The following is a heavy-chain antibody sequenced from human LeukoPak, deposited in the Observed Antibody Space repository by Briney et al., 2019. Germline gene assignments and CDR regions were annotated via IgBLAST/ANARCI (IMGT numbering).Heavy chain of an antibody. V-gene: IGHV3-48*01. Sequence: GASLRLSCAASGFTFANYAMNWVRLAPGKGLEWVSYISSSSSTIYYADSVKGRFTISRDNAKNSLYLQMNSLRAEDSAVYYCARDSSGWSFDYWGQGTLVTVSS. D-gene: IGHD6-19*01. CDR2: ISSSSSTI. CDR3: ARDSSGWSFDY. J-gene: IGHJ4*02. CDR1: GFTFANYA.